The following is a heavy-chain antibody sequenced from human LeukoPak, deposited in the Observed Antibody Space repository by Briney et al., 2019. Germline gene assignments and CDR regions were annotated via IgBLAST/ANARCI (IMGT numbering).Heavy chain of an antibody. V-gene: IGHV3-21*01. CDR1: GFTFSSYS. Sequence: GGSLRLSCAASGFTFSSYSMNWVRQAPGKGLEWVSSISSSGSYIYYADSVTGRFTISRDNAKNSLYLQMNSLRAEDTAVYYCARELRDYGDYEWGAFDIWGQGTMVTVSS. CDR2: ISSSGSYI. CDR3: ARELRDYGDYEWGAFDI. D-gene: IGHD4-17*01. J-gene: IGHJ3*02.